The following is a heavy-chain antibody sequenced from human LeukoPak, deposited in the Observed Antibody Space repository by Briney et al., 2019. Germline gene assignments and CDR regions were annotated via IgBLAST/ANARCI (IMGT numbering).Heavy chain of an antibody. CDR2: IIPIFGTA. Sequence: GASVKVSCKASGGTFSSYAISWVRQAPGQGLEWMGGIIPIFGTANYAQKFQGRVTITADKSTSTAYMELSSLRSEDTAVYYCARVGLPGRYYYYYMDVWGKGTTVTVSS. CDR1: GGTFSSYA. V-gene: IGHV1-69*06. CDR3: ARVGLPGRYYYYYMDV. J-gene: IGHJ6*03. D-gene: IGHD2-2*01.